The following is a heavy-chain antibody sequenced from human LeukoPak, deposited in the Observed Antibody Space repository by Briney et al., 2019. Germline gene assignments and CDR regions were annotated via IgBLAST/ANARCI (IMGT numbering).Heavy chain of an antibody. CDR2: IYYSGST. CDR1: GGSISSHY. CDR3: ARQGYSSSWYNSRRGNSFDP. D-gene: IGHD6-13*01. Sequence: SETLSLTCTVSGGSISSHYWSWIRQPPGKGLEWIGYIYYSGSTNYNPSPKSRVTISVDTSKNQFSLKLSSVTAADTAVYYCARQGYSSSWYNSRRGNSFDPWGQGTLVTVSS. V-gene: IGHV4-59*11. J-gene: IGHJ5*02.